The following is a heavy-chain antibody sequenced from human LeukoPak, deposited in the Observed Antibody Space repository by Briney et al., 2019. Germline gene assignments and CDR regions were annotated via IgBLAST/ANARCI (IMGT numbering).Heavy chain of an antibody. CDR2: IYSGGST. J-gene: IGHJ4*02. CDR3: ARGDGGETTNGGYYFNY. Sequence: AGGSLRLSCAASGFTVGSNYMSWVRQAPGKGLEWVSVIYSGGSTYYADSVKGRFTISRDNSKNTLYLQMNSLRAEDTAVYYCARGDGGETTNGGYYFNYWGQGTLVTVSS. D-gene: IGHD2-8*01. CDR1: GFTVGSNY. V-gene: IGHV3-66*01.